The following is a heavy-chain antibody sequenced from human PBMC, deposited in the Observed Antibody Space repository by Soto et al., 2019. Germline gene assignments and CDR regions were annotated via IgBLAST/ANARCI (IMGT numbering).Heavy chain of an antibody. V-gene: IGHV1-18*01. CDR1: GYTFTSYG. D-gene: IGHD4-4*01. J-gene: IGHJ4*02. CDR2: ISAYNGKT. CDR3: ARDGDGYSHTNIDY. Sequence: QVQLVQSGAEVKKPGASVKVSCKTSGYTFTSYGISWVRQAPGQGLAWMGWISAYNGKTNYAQKLQGRVTMTTDTATTTGYMELRSMRSDDTDVYYCARDGDGYSHTNIDYWGQGTLVPVSS.